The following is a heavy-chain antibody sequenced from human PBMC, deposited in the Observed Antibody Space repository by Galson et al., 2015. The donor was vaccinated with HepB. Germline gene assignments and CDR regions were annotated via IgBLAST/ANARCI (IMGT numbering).Heavy chain of an antibody. Sequence: SLRLSCAASGFTFSSYWMSWVRQAPGKGLEWVANIKQDGSEKYYVDSVKGRFTISRDNAKNSLYLQMNSLRAEDTAVYYCARAGRPYYYYMDVWGKGTTVTVSS. CDR1: GFTFSSYW. CDR2: IKQDGSEK. CDR3: ARAGRPYYYYMDV. J-gene: IGHJ6*03. V-gene: IGHV3-7*01.